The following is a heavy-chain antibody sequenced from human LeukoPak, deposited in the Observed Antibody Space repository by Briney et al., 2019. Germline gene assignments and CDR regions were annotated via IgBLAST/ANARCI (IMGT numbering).Heavy chain of an antibody. CDR1: GFALSSHW. D-gene: IGHD7-27*01. V-gene: IGHV3-7*03. J-gene: IGHJ4*02. CDR3: AKRHVWVDY. Sequence: GGSLRLSCAASGFALSSHWMTWVRQVPGRGPEWVANVNRDGSETYYLDSVKGRFTISKDNAKNSLYLQMNSLRAEDTAVYYCAKRHVWVDYWGQGTLVTVSS. CDR2: VNRDGSET.